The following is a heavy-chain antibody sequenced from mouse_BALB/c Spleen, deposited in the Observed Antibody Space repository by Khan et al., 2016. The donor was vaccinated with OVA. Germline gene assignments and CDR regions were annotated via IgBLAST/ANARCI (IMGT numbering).Heavy chain of an antibody. CDR1: GFSFTSYG. V-gene: IGHV2-9*02. J-gene: IGHJ4*01. D-gene: IGHD2-3*01. CDR3: ARDDGYYEDAMDY. Sequence: QVQLKESGPGLVAPSPSLSITCNVSGFSFTSYGIHWVRQPPGKGLEWLGVIWAGGSTNYYSALMSRLSISKDNSKSQAFLKMNRLQTDDTAMYYCARDDGYYEDAMDYWGQGTTVTVSS. CDR2: IWAGGST.